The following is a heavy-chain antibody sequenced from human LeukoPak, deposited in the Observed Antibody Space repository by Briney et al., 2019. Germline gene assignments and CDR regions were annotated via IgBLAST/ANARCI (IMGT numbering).Heavy chain of an antibody. Sequence: ASVKVSCKASGYTFTSYGIRWVRQAPGPGLEWMGWISAYNGNTNCAQKLKGRVTMTTDTSTSTAYMELRSLRSDDTAVYYCARDRAYGDYYSGYWGQGTLVTVSS. CDR2: ISAYNGNT. D-gene: IGHD4-17*01. V-gene: IGHV1-18*01. CDR3: ARDRAYGDYYSGY. CDR1: GYTFTSYG. J-gene: IGHJ4*02.